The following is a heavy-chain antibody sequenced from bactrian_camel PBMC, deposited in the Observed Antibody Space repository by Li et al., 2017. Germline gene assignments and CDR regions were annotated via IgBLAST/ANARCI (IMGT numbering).Heavy chain of an antibody. J-gene: IGHJ4*01. CDR2: IAPDGSR. CDR1: GLTFEGGN. Sequence: HVQLVESGGGAVQTGGSLRLTCTAVGLTFEGGNQGWYRETPGNEFELVSSIAPDGSRWYADSVKGRFTISIDDAKDTLYLQMNSLKVEDTAMYYCAADPERVAFRGAHEHVPTFEYRGQGTQVTVS. V-gene: IGHV3S55*01. D-gene: IGHD6*01. CDR3: AADPERVAFRGAHEHVPTFEY.